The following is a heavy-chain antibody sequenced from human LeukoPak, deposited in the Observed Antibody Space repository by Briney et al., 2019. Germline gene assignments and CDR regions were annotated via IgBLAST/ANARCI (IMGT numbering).Heavy chain of an antibody. V-gene: IGHV1-69*13. D-gene: IGHD2-15*01. CDR3: ARGSGYCSGGSCRNWFDP. CDR1: GGSFSSYA. CDR2: IIPIFGTA. Sequence: SVKVSCKASGGSFSSYAISWVRQAPGQGLEWMGGIIPIFGTANYAQKFQGRVTITADESTSTAYMELSSLRSEDTAVYYCARGSGYCSGGSCRNWFDPWGQGTLVTVSS. J-gene: IGHJ5*02.